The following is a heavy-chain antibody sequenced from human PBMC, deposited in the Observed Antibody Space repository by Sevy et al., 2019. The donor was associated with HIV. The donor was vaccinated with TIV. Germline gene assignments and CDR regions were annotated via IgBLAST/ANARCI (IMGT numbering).Heavy chain of an antibody. Sequence: GGSLRLSCGGSGFTFSSYWMSWVRQAPGKGLEWVANIKKDGSERYYVDSVKGRFTISRDNAKKSLYLQMNSLGTEETAGYYCARDCSSSTCLWGLDVWGQGTTVTVSS. CDR2: IKKDGSER. V-gene: IGHV3-7*03. J-gene: IGHJ6*02. CDR3: ARDCSSSTCLWGLDV. CDR1: GFTFSSYW. D-gene: IGHD2-2*01.